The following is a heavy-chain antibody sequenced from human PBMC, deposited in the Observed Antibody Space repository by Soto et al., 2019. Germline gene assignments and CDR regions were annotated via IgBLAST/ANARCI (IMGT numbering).Heavy chain of an antibody. CDR1: GGSISSGDYY. CDR3: ARSITIFGAYNWFDP. CDR2: IYYSGST. D-gene: IGHD3-3*01. J-gene: IGHJ5*02. V-gene: IGHV4-30-4*01. Sequence: SETLSLTCTVSGGSISSGDYYWSWIRQPPGKGLEWIGYIYYSGSTYYNPSLKSRVTISVDTSKNQFSLKLSSVTAADTAVYYCARSITIFGAYNWFDPWGQGTLVTVYS.